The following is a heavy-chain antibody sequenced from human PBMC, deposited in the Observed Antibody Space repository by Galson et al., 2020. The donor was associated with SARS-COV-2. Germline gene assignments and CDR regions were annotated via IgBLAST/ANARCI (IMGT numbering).Heavy chain of an antibody. D-gene: IGHD6-13*01. J-gene: IGHJ3*02. V-gene: IGHV3-49*03. CDR1: GFTFGDYA. CDR3: TRYSSSWYGSAFDI. CDR2: IRSKAYGGTT. Sequence: QAGGSLRLSCTASGFTFGDYAMSWFRQAPGKGLEWVGFIRSKAYGGTTEYAASVKGRFSLSRDDSKSIAYVQMNSLKTEDTAVYYCTRYSSSWYGSAFDIWGQGTMVTVSS.